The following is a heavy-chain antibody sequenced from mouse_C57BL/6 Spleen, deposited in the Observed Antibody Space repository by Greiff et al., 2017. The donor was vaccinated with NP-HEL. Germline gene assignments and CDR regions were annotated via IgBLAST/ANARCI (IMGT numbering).Heavy chain of an antibody. Sequence: DVMLVESGGGLVKPGGSLKLSCAASGFTFSDYGMHWVRQAPEKGLEWVAYISSGSSTIYYADTVKDRFTISRDNAKNTLFLQMTSLRSEDTAMYYCARDITTVVGRGFAYWGQGTLVTVSA. J-gene: IGHJ3*01. V-gene: IGHV5-17*01. CDR2: ISSGSSTI. CDR1: GFTFSDYG. D-gene: IGHD1-1*01. CDR3: ARDITTVVGRGFAY.